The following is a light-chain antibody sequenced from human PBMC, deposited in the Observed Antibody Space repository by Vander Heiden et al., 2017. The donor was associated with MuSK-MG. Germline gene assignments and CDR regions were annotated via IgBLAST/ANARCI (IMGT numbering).Light chain of an antibody. CDR3: AAWDDSLSGWV. J-gene: IGLJ3*02. CDR2: GNY. CDR1: SPNIGTNY. V-gene: IGLV1-47*03. Sequence: QSVLTQPPSASGTPGQRVTISCSGSSPNIGTNYVDWYQQLPGTAPKLLIHGNYQRPSGVPDRFSGSKSGTTASLAISGLSSEDEADYYCAAWDDSLSGWVFGGGTKLTVL.